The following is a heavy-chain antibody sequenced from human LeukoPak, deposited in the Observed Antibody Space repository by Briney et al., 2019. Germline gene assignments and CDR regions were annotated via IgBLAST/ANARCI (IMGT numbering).Heavy chain of an antibody. J-gene: IGHJ5*02. Sequence: SETLSLTCTVSGGSISSGGYYWSWIRQHPGKGLEWIGYIYYSGSTYYHPALKRRVTISVDPSKTQFSLQLSSVTAADTAVYYCASNPGHSRSWYSGNWFDPWGQGTLVTVSS. CDR3: ASNPGHSRSWYSGNWFDP. CDR1: GGSISSGGYY. CDR2: IYYSGST. V-gene: IGHV4-31*03. D-gene: IGHD6-13*01.